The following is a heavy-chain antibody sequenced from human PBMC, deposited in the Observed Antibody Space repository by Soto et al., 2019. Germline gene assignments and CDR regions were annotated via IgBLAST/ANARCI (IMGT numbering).Heavy chain of an antibody. CDR3: ARGRGDSGYDLLTYYYYYYGMDV. J-gene: IGHJ6*02. D-gene: IGHD5-12*01. CDR1: GGSISSYY. Sequence: SETLSLTCTVSGGSISSYYWSWIRQPPGKGLEWIGYIYYSGSTNCNPSLKSRVTISVDTSKNQFSLKLSSVTAADTAVYYCARGRGDSGYDLLTYYYYYYGMDVWGQGTTVTVSS. V-gene: IGHV4-59*01. CDR2: IYYSGST.